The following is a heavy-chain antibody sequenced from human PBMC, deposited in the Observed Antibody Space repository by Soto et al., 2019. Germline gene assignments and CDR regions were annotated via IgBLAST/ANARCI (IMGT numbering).Heavy chain of an antibody. CDR2: INPNSGGT. V-gene: IGHV1-2*04. Sequence: ASVKVSCKASGYTFTGYYMHWVRQAPGQGLEWMGWINPNSGGTNYAQKFQGWVTMTRDTSISTAYMELSRLRSDDTAVYYCVVEGYDILTGYYFDYWGQGALGTVSS. CDR1: GYTFTGYY. D-gene: IGHD3-9*01. J-gene: IGHJ4*02. CDR3: VVEGYDILTGYYFDY.